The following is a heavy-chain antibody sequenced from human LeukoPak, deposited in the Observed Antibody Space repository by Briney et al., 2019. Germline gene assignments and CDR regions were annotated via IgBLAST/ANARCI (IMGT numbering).Heavy chain of an antibody. CDR1: GFTFSSYR. CDR3: RFGDFNDF. Sequence: PGGSLRLSCAASGFTFSSYRMHWVRQAPGKGLEWVSSITSGSSSMSYADSVEGRFTISRDNAKNSLYLQMNSLSAEDTAVYYCRFGDFNDFWGQGTLVTVSS. D-gene: IGHD3-10*01. V-gene: IGHV3-21*01. CDR2: ITSGSSSM. J-gene: IGHJ4*02.